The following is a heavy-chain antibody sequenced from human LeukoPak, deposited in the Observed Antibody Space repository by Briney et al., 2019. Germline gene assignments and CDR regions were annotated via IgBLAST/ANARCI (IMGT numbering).Heavy chain of an antibody. Sequence: ASVKVSCKXSGYTFTGYYMHWVRQAPGQGLEWMGWINPNSGGTNYAQKFQCRVTMTRDTSISTAYMELSRLRSDDTAVYYCARARGSSDYWGQGTLVTVSS. CDR3: ARARGSSDY. V-gene: IGHV1-2*02. D-gene: IGHD1-26*01. J-gene: IGHJ4*02. CDR1: GYTFTGYY. CDR2: INPNSGGT.